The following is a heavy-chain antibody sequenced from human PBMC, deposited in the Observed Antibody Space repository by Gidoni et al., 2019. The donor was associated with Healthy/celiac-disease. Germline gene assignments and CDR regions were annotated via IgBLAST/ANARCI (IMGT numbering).Heavy chain of an antibody. CDR2: IYYSGST. V-gene: IGHV4-31*03. Sequence: QLQLQESGPGLVKPSQTLSLTCPVSGGSINSGSYYWSWIRQPPGKGLEWIGYIYYSGSTYYKPTLKSRVTISVDTSKNQCSLNLSSVTAADTAVYDCARENEARNYYGMDVWGQGTTVTVSS. CDR1: GGSINSGSYY. J-gene: IGHJ6*02. CDR3: ARENEARNYYGMDV.